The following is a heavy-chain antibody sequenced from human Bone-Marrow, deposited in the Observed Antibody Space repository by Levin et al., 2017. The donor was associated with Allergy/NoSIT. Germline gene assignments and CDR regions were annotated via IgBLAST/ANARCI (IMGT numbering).Heavy chain of an antibody. CDR1: GGSISGYS. D-gene: IGHD3-3*01. J-gene: IGHJ6*02. V-gene: IGHV4-34*01. Sequence: KTSETLSLTCGVSGGSISGYSWSWIRQSPATGLEWIGEVNQSGSTNPNPSLKSRVSISVDPSKNEISLKLTSVTAADTAVYYCARALIAIFGDVPHHPHYGLDVWGQGTTVTVSS. CDR3: ARALIAIFGDVPHHPHYGLDV. CDR2: VNQSGST.